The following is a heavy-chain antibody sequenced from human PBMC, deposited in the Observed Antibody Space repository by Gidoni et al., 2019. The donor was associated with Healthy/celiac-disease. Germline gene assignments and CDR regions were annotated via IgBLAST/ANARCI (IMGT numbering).Heavy chain of an antibody. CDR2: ISSSSSYI. V-gene: IGHV3-21*03. CDR1: GFTFSSYS. J-gene: IGHJ4*02. CDR3: ARGTSYYYDSSGYVY. D-gene: IGHD3-22*01. Sequence: EVQLVESGGGLVKPGGSLRLSCAASGFTFSSYSMNWVRQAPGKGLEWVSSISSSSSYIYYADSVKGRFTISRDNAKNSLYLKMNSLRAEDTAVYYCARGTSYYYDSSGYVYWGQGTLVTVSS.